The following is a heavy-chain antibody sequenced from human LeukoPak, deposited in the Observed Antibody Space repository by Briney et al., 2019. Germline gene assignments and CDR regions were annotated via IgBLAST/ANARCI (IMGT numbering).Heavy chain of an antibody. CDR1: GGTFSSYA. CDR2: IIPIFGTA. J-gene: IGHJ4*02. V-gene: IGHV1-69*05. D-gene: IGHD3-3*01. Sequence: ASVKVSCKASGGTFSSYAISWVRQAPGQGLEWMGGIIPIFGTANYAQKFQGRVTITTDESTSTAYMELSSLRSEDTAVYYCARDLNYDFWSGSPFDYWGQGTLVTVSS. CDR3: ARDLNYDFWSGSPFDY.